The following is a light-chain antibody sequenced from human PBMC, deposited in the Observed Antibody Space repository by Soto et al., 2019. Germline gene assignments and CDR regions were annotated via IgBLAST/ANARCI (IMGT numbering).Light chain of an antibody. J-gene: IGLJ1*01. CDR2: GNS. CDR3: QSYDSSLSGHYV. Sequence: LTQPPSASGTPGQRVTISCTGSSSNIGAGYDVHWYQQLPGTAPKLLIYGNSNRPSGVPDRFSGSKSGTSASLAITGLQAEDEADYYCQSYDSSLSGHYVFGTGTKVTVL. V-gene: IGLV1-40*01. CDR1: SSNIGAGYD.